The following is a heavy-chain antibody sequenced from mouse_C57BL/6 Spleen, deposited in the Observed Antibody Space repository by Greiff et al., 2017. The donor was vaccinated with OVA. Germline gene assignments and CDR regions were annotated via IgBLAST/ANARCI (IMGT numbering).Heavy chain of an antibody. V-gene: IGHV1-72*01. Sequence: QVQLKQPGAELVKPGASVKLSCKASGYTFTSYWMHWVKQRPGRGLEWIGRIDPNSGGTKYNEKFKSKATLTVDKPSSTAYMQLSSLTSEDSAVYYCARGAFITTVAPFDYWGQGTTLTVSS. CDR2: IDPNSGGT. CDR3: ARGAFITTVAPFDY. J-gene: IGHJ2*01. CDR1: GYTFTSYW. D-gene: IGHD1-1*01.